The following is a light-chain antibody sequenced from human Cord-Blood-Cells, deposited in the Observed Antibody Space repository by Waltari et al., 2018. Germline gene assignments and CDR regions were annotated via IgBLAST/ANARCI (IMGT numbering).Light chain of an antibody. CDR3: QQSYSTLLT. J-gene: IGKJ4*01. CDR2: AAS. Sequence: DIQMTQSPSSLSASVGDRVTITCRASQSISSYLNWYQQKPGKAPKLLIYAASSLQSGVPSRFSGSGSGTDFTLTISSLQPVDFATYYCQQSYSTLLTFGGGTKVEIK. V-gene: IGKV1-39*01. CDR1: QSISSY.